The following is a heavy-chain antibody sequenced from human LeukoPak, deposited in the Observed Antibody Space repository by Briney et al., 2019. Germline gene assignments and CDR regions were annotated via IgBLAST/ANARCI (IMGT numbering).Heavy chain of an antibody. CDR3: ARDGRVGYFQH. D-gene: IGHD3-10*01. J-gene: IGHJ1*01. CDR1: GYTFTGYG. CDR2: ISAYSGNK. V-gene: IGHV1-18*01. Sequence: GASVKASCKASGYTFTGYGISWVRQAPGQGLEWMGWISAYSGNKYYAQKLQGRVTMTTDTSTSTAYMELRSLRSDDTAVYYCARDGRVGYFQHWGQGTLVTVSS.